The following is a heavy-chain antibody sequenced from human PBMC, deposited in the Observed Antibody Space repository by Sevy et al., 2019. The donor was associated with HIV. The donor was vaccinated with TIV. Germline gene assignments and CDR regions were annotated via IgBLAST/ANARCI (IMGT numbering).Heavy chain of an antibody. CDR2: IYSGGST. CDR1: GFTVSSNY. J-gene: IGHJ4*02. Sequence: GGSLRLSCAASGFTVSSNYMSWVRQAPGKGLEWVSVIYSGGSTYYADSVKGRFTISRDNSKNTLYLQMNSLRAEDTAVYYCARAGRRYSGSWYDYWGQGTLVTVSS. V-gene: IGHV3-53*01. CDR3: ARAGRRYSGSWYDY. D-gene: IGHD6-13*01.